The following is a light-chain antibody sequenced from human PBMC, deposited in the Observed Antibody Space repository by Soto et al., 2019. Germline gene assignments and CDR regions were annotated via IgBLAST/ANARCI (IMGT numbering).Light chain of an antibody. CDR1: SSDVGGYNY. Sequence: QSALTQPASVSGSPGQSITISCTGTSSDVGGYNYVSWYQQHPGKAPKLMIYAVTDRPSGVSSRFSGSKSGNTASLTISGLQDEDEADYYCSSYTSSSTLFGTGTKATVL. V-gene: IGLV2-14*01. CDR2: AVT. CDR3: SSYTSSSTL. J-gene: IGLJ1*01.